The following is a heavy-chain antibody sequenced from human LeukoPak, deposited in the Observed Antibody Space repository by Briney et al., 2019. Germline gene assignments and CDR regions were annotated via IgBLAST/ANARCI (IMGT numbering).Heavy chain of an antibody. CDR2: IYYSGST. D-gene: IGHD6-13*01. CDR3: ARGRRQLVRSWGY. J-gene: IGHJ4*02. CDR1: RGSISGYY. V-gene: IGHV4-59*12. Sequence: PSETLSLTCTVSRGSISGYYWSWIRQPPGKGLEWIGYIYYSGSTNYNPSLKSRVTISVYTSKNQFSLKLTSVTAADTAVYYCARGRRQLVRSWGYWGQGTLVTVSS.